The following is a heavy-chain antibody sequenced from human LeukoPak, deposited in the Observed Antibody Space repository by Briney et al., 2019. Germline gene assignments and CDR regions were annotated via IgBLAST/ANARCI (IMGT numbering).Heavy chain of an antibody. CDR1: GFTFSSYS. CDR2: ISSSSSTI. V-gene: IGHV3-48*04. D-gene: IGHD6-13*01. J-gene: IGHJ4*02. Sequence: GGSLRLSCAASGFTFSSYSMNWVRQAPGKGLEWVSYISSSSSTIYYADSVKGRFTISRDNAKNSLYLQMNSLRAEDTAVYYCARVESPGAAGTDYWGQGTLVTVSS. CDR3: ARVESPGAAGTDY.